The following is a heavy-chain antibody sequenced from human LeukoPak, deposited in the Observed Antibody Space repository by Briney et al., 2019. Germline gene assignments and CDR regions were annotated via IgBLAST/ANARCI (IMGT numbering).Heavy chain of an antibody. Sequence: PSETLSLTCTVSGGSISSYYWSWIRRPAGKGLEWIGRIYNSGSTNYNTNYNPSLTSRVTMSVDTSKNQFSLKLNSVSAADTAVYFCARAIWYGSGTTAFDYWGQGTLVTVSP. CDR2: IYNSGST. J-gene: IGHJ4*02. V-gene: IGHV4-4*07. D-gene: IGHD3-10*01. CDR1: GGSISSYY. CDR3: ARAIWYGSGTTAFDY.